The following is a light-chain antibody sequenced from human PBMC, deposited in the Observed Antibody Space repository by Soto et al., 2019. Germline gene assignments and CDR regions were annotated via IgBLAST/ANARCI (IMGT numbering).Light chain of an antibody. CDR2: AAS. Sequence: DIQMTQSPSSLSASVRDSVTITCRASQGIAHYLAWYQQKPGKAPKLLIYAASTLQSGVPSRFRGSGSGTEFTLTNSSLQPEAVATYYCQKYNSAPWTFGQGTKVEIK. CDR3: QKYNSAPWT. CDR1: QGIAHY. J-gene: IGKJ1*01. V-gene: IGKV1-27*01.